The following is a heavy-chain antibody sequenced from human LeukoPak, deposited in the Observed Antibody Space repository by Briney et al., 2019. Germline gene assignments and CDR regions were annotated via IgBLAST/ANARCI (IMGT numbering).Heavy chain of an antibody. D-gene: IGHD3-3*01. CDR1: GGYISGFY. CDR3: ARGERFYAFDI. Sequence: SETLSLTCTVSGGYISGFYWSWIRQPPEKGLEWIGYVHYSGSTNYNPSLKSRVTMSVDTSKNQFSLKLSSVTAADTAVYYCARGERFYAFDIWGQGTMVTVSS. J-gene: IGHJ3*02. CDR2: VHYSGST. V-gene: IGHV4-59*12.